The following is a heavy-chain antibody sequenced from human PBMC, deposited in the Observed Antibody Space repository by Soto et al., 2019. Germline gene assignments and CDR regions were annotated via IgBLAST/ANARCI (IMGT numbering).Heavy chain of an antibody. J-gene: IGHJ4*02. CDR1: WGSFSDGGYS. Sequence: SETLCLTWAVSWGSFSDGGYSRSCIRQPPGKGLEWIGYIYPNGRTHYNPSLKSRVTISVDRSKNQFSLELTSVTDADTAVYYCAREPAAGRAYFDYWGQGTLVTVSS. D-gene: IGHD6-13*01. V-gene: IGHV4-30-2*01. CDR2: IYPNGRT. CDR3: AREPAAGRAYFDY.